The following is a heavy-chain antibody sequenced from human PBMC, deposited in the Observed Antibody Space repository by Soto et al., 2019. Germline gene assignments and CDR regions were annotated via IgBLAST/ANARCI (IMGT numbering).Heavy chain of an antibody. Sequence: EVQLLESGGGLVQPGGSLRLSCAASGFTFGNYAFSWVRQAPGKGLEWVSVISGGGDATYYPDSVKGRFTTSRDNSKNTVYLQMNSLRAEDTAVYYCAKKSVGSITLPALSYFDYWGQGTLVTVSS. D-gene: IGHD1-26*01. V-gene: IGHV3-23*01. CDR3: AKKSVGSITLPALSYFDY. CDR2: ISGGGDAT. CDR1: GFTFGNYA. J-gene: IGHJ4*02.